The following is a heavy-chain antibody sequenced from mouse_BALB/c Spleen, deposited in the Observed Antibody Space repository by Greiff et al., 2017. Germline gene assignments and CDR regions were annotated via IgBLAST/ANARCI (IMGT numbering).Heavy chain of an antibody. CDR3: ARSGTTDWYFDV. CDR1: GYTFTSYW. D-gene: IGHD1-1*01. V-gene: IGHV1S81*02. J-gene: IGHJ1*01. CDR2: INPSNGRT. Sequence: VQLQQPGAELVKPGASVKLSCKASGYTFTSYWMHWVKQRPGQGLEWIGEINPSNGRTNYNEKFKSKATLTVDKSSSTAYMQLSSLTSEASAVSYCARSGTTDWYFDVWGAGTTVTVSS.